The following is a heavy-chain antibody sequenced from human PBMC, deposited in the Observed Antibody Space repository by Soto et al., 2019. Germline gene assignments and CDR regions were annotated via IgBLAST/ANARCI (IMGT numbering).Heavy chain of an antibody. CDR3: AISRHRYSSSWKPRSNYYFDY. D-gene: IGHD6-13*01. V-gene: IGHV3-23*01. CDR1: GFTFSSYA. Sequence: GGSLRLSCAASGFTFSSYAMSWVRQAPGKGLEWVSAISGSGGSTYYADSVKGRFTISRDNSKNTLYLQMNSLRAEDTAVYYCAISRHRYSSSWKPRSNYYFDYWGQGTLVTVSS. CDR2: ISGSGGST. J-gene: IGHJ4*02.